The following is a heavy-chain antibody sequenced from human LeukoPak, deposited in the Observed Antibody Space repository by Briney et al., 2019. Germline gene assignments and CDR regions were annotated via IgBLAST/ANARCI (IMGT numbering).Heavy chain of an antibody. CDR1: GFTFSNYG. CDR3: ASWGSTTSSYSFDY. Sequence: GGSLRLSRAASGFTFSNYGMHWVRQAPGKGLEWVAFIRSDERNKYYVDSVKGRFTISRDNSKYTLYLQMNSLRGEDTAVYYCASWGSTTSSYSFDYWGQGTLVTVSS. V-gene: IGHV3-30*02. CDR2: IRSDERNK. D-gene: IGHD2-2*01. J-gene: IGHJ4*02.